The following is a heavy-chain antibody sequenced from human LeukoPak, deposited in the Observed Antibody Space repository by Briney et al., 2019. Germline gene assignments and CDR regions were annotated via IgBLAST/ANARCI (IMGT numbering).Heavy chain of an antibody. D-gene: IGHD2-2*01. CDR3: AREARDIVVVPAATRAYYFDY. Sequence: GGSLRLSCAASGFTFSSYAMHWVRQAPGKGLEWVAVISYDGSNKYYADSVKGRFTISRDNSKNTLYLQMNSLRAEDTAVYYCAREARDIVVVPAATRAYYFDYWGQGTLVTVSS. V-gene: IGHV3-30-3*01. CDR2: ISYDGSNK. J-gene: IGHJ4*02. CDR1: GFTFSSYA.